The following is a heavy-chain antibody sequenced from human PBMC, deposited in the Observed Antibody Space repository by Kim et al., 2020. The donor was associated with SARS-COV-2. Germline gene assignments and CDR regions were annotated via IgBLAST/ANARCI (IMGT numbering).Heavy chain of an antibody. J-gene: IGHJ4*02. CDR2: INWNSGNI. CDR3: ATGRVLWSATVRGFDY. CDR1: GFTFGDYA. V-gene: IGHV3-9*01. Sequence: GGSLRLSCAASGFTFGDYAMHWVRQAPGKGLEWVSSINWNSGNIDYADSVKGRFSISRDNAKNSLYLQMNSLRVEDTASYYCATGRVLWSATVRGFDYWGQGTLVTVSS. D-gene: IGHD2-8*02.